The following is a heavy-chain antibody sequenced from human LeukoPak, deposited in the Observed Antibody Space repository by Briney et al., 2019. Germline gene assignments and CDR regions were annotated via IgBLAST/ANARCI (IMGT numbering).Heavy chain of an antibody. CDR2: IIPIFGTA. Sequence: GASVKVSCKASGGTFSSYAISWVRQAPGQGLEWMGGIIPIFGTANYAQKFQGRVTITADESTSTAYMELSSLRSEDTAVYYCARVPYGGSYFDYWGQGTLVTVSS. V-gene: IGHV1-69*13. D-gene: IGHD4-23*01. CDR3: ARVPYGGSYFDY. J-gene: IGHJ4*02. CDR1: GGTFSSYA.